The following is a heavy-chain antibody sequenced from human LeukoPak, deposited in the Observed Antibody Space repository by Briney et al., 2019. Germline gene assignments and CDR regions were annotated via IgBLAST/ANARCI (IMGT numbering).Heavy chain of an antibody. CDR3: VVVLVPAAVWQFDV. J-gene: IGHJ2*01. Sequence: GGSLRLSCAASGYTFSQHGLHWVRQAPGKGPEWVAITWPDGIKKLYAGFVEGRFTISKDNSENKLYLQMNSLRVEDTAVYYCVVVLVPAAVWQFDVWGRGTLVTVSA. V-gene: IGHV3-33*01. CDR2: TWPDGIKK. CDR1: GYTFSQHG. D-gene: IGHD2-2*01.